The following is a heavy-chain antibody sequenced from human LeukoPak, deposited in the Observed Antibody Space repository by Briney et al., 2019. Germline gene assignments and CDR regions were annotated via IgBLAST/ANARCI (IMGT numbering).Heavy chain of an antibody. J-gene: IGHJ4*02. V-gene: IGHV1-2*02. CDR1: GHKFTDYY. Sequence: ASVKVSCKASGHKFTDYYLHWVRQAPGQGLERMGWIHPGTGDPNYAQKFQGRVTVTRDTSISTVYMELIRLRSDDTAVYYCASYAAGYNWLKVWGQGTLVTVSS. D-gene: IGHD1-1*01. CDR3: ASYAAGYNWLKV. CDR2: IHPGTGDP.